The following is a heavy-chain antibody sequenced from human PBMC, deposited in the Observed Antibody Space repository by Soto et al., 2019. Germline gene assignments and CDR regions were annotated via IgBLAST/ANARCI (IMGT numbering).Heavy chain of an antibody. D-gene: IGHD3-10*01. CDR1: GFTLDDYA. J-gene: IGHJ3*02. V-gene: IGHV3-9*01. CDR3: AKGGSIAGTSDI. CDR2: ISWNGGDI. Sequence: PGGSLRLSCATSGFTLDDYAMNWVRQAPGKGLEWVSGISWNGGDIGYGDSVKGRFTITRDNAKKSLNLQMNSLRTEDTAMYFCAKGGSIAGTSDIWGQGPVVTVSS.